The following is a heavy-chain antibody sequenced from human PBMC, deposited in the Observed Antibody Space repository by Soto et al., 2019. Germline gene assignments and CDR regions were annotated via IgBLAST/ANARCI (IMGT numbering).Heavy chain of an antibody. CDR3: ARSMQAMVTYYYYGMDV. CDR1: GFTFSSYG. D-gene: IGHD5-18*01. CDR2: IWYDGSNK. J-gene: IGHJ6*02. Sequence: GGSLRLSCAASGFTFSSYGMHWVRQAPGKGLEWVAVIWYDGSNKYYADSVKGRFTISRDNSKNTLYLQMNSLRAEDTAVYYCARSMQAMVTYYYYGMDVWGQGTTVTVSS. V-gene: IGHV3-33*01.